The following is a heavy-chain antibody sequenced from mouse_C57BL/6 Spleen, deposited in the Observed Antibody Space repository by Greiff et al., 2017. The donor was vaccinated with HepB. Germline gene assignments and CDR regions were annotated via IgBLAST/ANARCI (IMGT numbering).Heavy chain of an antibody. CDR3: ARGDTTGFDY. CDR1: GFTFSSYA. CDR2: ISDGGSYT. Sequence: EVHLVESGGGLVKPGGSLKLSCAASGFTFSSYAMSWVRQTPEKRLEWVATISDGGSYTYYPDNVKGRFTISRDNAKNNLYLQMSHLKSEDTAMYYCARGDTTGFDYWGQGTTLTVSS. V-gene: IGHV5-4*01. J-gene: IGHJ2*01. D-gene: IGHD1-1*01.